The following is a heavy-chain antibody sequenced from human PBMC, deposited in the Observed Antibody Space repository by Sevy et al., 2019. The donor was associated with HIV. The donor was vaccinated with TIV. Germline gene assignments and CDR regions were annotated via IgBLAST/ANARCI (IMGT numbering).Heavy chain of an antibody. CDR1: GFTFSSYA. D-gene: IGHD6-13*01. CDR2: ISGSGGST. CDR3: AKTSAAAGLFDY. J-gene: IGHJ4*02. Sequence: GGSLRLSCAASGFTFSSYAMSWVRQAPGKGLEWVSAISGSGGSTYYADSVKGRFTISRDNTKNTLYLQMNSLRAEDTAVYYCAKTSAAAGLFDYWGQGTLVTVSS. V-gene: IGHV3-23*01.